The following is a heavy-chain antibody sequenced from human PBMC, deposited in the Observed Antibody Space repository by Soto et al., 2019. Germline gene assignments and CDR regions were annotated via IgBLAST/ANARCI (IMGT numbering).Heavy chain of an antibody. J-gene: IGHJ4*01. V-gene: IGHV4-38-2*02. D-gene: IGHD6-19*01. CDR2: IYHVGTT. Sequence: PSETLSLTCTVAGYSISSGSYWAWIRLPPGKGPEWIARIYHVGTTFYNPSLKRRITMSVDTSTNNSAHKLSSDTDAYTTVYYQASVHVIVVAGSSYGYWGHGKQVTVSP. CDR1: GYSISSGSY. CDR3: ASVHVIVVAGSSYGY.